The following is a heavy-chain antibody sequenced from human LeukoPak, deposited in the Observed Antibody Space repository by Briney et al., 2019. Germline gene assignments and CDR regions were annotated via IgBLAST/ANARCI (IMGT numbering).Heavy chain of an antibody. CDR1: GDSISSGDYY. V-gene: IGHV4-31*03. Sequence: PSETLSLTCTVSGDSISSGDYYWTWIRQHPGKGLEWIGYIHYSGSTYYNPSLKSRVTISEDTSKNQFSLKVSSVTAADTAVYYCARAKYSSGWYLDYWGQGTLVTVSS. CDR3: ARAKYSSGWYLDY. D-gene: IGHD6-19*01. J-gene: IGHJ4*02. CDR2: IHYSGST.